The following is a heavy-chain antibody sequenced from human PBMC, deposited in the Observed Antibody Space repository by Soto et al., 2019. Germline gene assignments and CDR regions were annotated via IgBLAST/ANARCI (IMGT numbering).Heavy chain of an antibody. CDR2: IYSDGST. CDR1: GFTVSSNY. J-gene: IGHJ3*02. V-gene: IGHV3-66*01. CDR3: ARYAPMGAFDI. Sequence: EVQLVESGGGLVQPGGSLRLSCAASGFTVSSNYMSWVRQAPGKGLEWVSVIYSDGSTNYADSVKGRFTISRDNSKNTLYLQMNRLRVEDTAVYYCARYAPMGAFDIWGQGTMVTVSS. D-gene: IGHD2-2*01.